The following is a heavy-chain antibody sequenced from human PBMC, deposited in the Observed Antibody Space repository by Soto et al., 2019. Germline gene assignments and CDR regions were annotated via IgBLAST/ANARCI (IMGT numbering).Heavy chain of an antibody. V-gene: IGHV3-23*01. CDR1: GYTFSSYA. Sequence: GGSLRLSCAASGYTFSSYAMSLVRQAPGKGLEWVSAISGSGSYTYRADSVKGRFTISRDNSKNTVDLQMNSLRAEDTAVYYSGKGRDGHNYHALDYWGQGTLVTVSS. D-gene: IGHD5-12*01. CDR2: ISGSGSYT. J-gene: IGHJ4*02. CDR3: GKGRDGHNYHALDY.